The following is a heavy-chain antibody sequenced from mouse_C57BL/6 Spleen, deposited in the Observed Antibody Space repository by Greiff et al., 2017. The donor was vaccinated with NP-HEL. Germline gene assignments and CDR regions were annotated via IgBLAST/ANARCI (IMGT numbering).Heavy chain of an antibody. V-gene: IGHV1-55*01. Sequence: QVQLQQPGAELVKPGASVKMSCKASGYTFTSYWITWVKQRPGQGLEWIGDIYPGSGSTNYNEKFKSKATLTVDTSSSTAYMQLSSLTSEDSAVYYCARFHYYGSSPWYFDVWGTGTTVTVSS. J-gene: IGHJ1*03. CDR2: IYPGSGST. CDR1: GYTFTSYW. D-gene: IGHD1-1*01. CDR3: ARFHYYGSSPWYFDV.